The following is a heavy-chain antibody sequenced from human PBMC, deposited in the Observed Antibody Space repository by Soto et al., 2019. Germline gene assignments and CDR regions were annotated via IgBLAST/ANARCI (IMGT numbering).Heavy chain of an antibody. J-gene: IGHJ3*02. V-gene: IGHV1-69*13. D-gene: IGHD3-9*01. CDR3: ARENDILTGYAFDI. CDR2: IIPIFGTA. Sequence: SVKVSCKASGGTFSSYAISWVRQAPGQGREWMGGIIPIFGTANYAQKFQGRVTITADESTSTAYMELSSLRSEDTAVYYCARENDILTGYAFDIWGQGXMVT. CDR1: GGTFSSYA.